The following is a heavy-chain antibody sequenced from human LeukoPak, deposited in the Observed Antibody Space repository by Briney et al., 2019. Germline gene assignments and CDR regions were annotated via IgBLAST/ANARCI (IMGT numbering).Heavy chain of an antibody. CDR2: INHSGST. CDR1: GGSFSGYY. V-gene: IGHV4-34*01. CDR3: ARGSSGTYYYYYYMDV. D-gene: IGHD3-10*01. Sequence: SETLSLTCAVYGGSFSGYYWSWIRQPPGKGLEWIGEINHSGSTNYNPSLKRRVTISVDTSKNQFSLKLSSVTAADTAVYYCARGSSGTYYYYYYMDVWGKGTTVTVSS. J-gene: IGHJ6*03.